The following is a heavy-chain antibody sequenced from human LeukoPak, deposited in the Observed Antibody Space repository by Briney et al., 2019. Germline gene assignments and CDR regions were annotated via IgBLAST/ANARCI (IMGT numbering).Heavy chain of an antibody. V-gene: IGHV4-30-2*01. CDR1: GGSISSGGYY. D-gene: IGHD1-26*01. CDR2: IYHSGST. CDR3: ARAPVGATGSVV. J-gene: IGHJ4*02. Sequence: SQTLSLTCTVSGGSISSGGYYWNWIRQPPGKGLEWIGYIYHSGSTYYNPSLKSRVTISVDRSKNQFSLKLSSVTAADTAVYYCARAPVGATGSVVWGQGTLVTVSS.